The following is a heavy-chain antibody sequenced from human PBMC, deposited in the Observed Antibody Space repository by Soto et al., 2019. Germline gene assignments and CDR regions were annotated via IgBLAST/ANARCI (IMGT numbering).Heavy chain of an antibody. V-gene: IGHV1-18*04. CDR3: ARQQWLSRANYFDY. Sequence: ASVKVSCKASGYTFTSYGISWVRQAPGQGLEWMGWISAYNGNTNYAQKLQGRVTMTTDTSTSTAYMELRSLRSDDTAGYYCARQQWLSRANYFDYWGQGTLVTVSS. CDR2: ISAYNGNT. D-gene: IGHD6-19*01. CDR1: GYTFTSYG. J-gene: IGHJ4*02.